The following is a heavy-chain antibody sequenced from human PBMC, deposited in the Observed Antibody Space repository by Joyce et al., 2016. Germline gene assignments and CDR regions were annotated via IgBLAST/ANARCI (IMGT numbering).Heavy chain of an antibody. CDR2: ITNSGAT. CDR1: SGPFSGFF. Sequence: QVQLQQWGAGLLKTSETLSLTCAVYSGPFSGFFWLWVRQPPGKGMEWIGDITNSGATHYNPSLQSRLTMSVDTSRKEFSLKLSSVTVADTAIYYCARSQWLAPLMYWGQGTPVTVSS. CDR3: ARSQWLAPLMY. D-gene: IGHD6-19*01. J-gene: IGHJ4*02. V-gene: IGHV4-34*02.